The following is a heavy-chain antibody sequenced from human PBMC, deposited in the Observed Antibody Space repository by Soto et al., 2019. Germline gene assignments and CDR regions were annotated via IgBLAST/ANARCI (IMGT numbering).Heavy chain of an antibody. J-gene: IGHJ6*02. CDR1: GYTFTSYG. D-gene: IGHD2-15*01. V-gene: IGHV1-18*04. Sequence: ASVKVYCRASGYTFTSYGISWVRQAPGQGLDWMGWISAYNGNTKYAQDLQGRVTMTTDTSTSTAYMELRSLRSDDTAVYYCAREGYCSSGSCALYSHDYFGMDVWGQGTTVTVSS. CDR3: AREGYCSSGSCALYSHDYFGMDV. CDR2: ISAYNGNT.